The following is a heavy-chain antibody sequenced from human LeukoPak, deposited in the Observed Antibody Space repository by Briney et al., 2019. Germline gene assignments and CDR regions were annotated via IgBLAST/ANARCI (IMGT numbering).Heavy chain of an antibody. V-gene: IGHV1-2*02. CDR2: INPNNGGT. CDR1: GYTFTGYY. CDR3: ATSMNGFSSGSYYFDY. Sequence: GASVKVSCKASGYTFTGYYMHWVRQAPGQGPEWMGWINPNNGGTNYAQKFQGRVTMTRDTSVSTAYVELRRLRSDDTAIYYCATSMNGFSSGSYYFDYWGQGTLVTVSS. J-gene: IGHJ4*02. D-gene: IGHD3-22*01.